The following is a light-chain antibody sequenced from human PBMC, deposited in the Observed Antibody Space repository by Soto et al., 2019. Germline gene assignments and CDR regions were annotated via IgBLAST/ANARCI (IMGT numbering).Light chain of an antibody. V-gene: IGKV3-15*01. Sequence: EIVMTQSPATLSVSPGERATLSCRASQSVSSNLAWYQQKPGQAPSLLIYGASTRATGIPARFSGSGSETEFTLTISSLQSEDFAVYYCQQYHNWPPYTFGQGTKLEIK. CDR3: QQYHNWPPYT. CDR1: QSVSSN. J-gene: IGKJ2*01. CDR2: GAS.